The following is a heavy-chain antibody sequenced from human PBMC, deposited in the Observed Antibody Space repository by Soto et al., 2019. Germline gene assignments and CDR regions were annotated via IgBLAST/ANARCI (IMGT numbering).Heavy chain of an antibody. J-gene: IGHJ4*02. Sequence: SETLSLTCTVSGDSIRSSYWSWVRQSPGRGLEWIGYVYHTGTTNSNPSLKSRVTISADTSKNLFSLKLISVTPADTAVYFCARDMSGGSSWYEFDSWGPGTLVTVSS. D-gene: IGHD6-13*01. CDR2: VYHTGTT. V-gene: IGHV4-59*01. CDR3: ARDMSGGSSWYEFDS. CDR1: GDSIRSSY.